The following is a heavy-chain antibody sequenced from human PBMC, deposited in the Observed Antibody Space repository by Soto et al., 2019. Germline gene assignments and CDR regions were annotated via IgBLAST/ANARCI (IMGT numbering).Heavy chain of an antibody. CDR3: ARDPLRFLECFTPENYYYGMHV. J-gene: IGHJ6*02. CDR1: GGSVSSGSYY. V-gene: IGHV4-61*01. Sequence: PSETLSLTCTVSGGSVSSGSYYWSWIRQPPGKGLEWIGYIYYSGSTNYNPSLKSRVTISVDTSKNQFSLKLSSVTAADTAVYYCARDPLRFLECFTPENYYYGMHVWGQGPMFTV. CDR2: IYYSGST. D-gene: IGHD3-3*01.